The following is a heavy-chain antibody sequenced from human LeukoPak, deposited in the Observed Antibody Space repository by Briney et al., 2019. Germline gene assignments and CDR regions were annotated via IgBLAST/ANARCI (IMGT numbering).Heavy chain of an antibody. Sequence: GGSLRLSCAASGFTFDDYAMHWVRQAPGKGLEWVSGINWNSLNITYADSVKGRFTISRDNAKNSLYLRVNSLKAEGTALYYCARSRALTVVTPSYFDSWGRGTLVTVSS. CDR1: GFTFDDYA. J-gene: IGHJ4*02. V-gene: IGHV3-9*01. CDR2: INWNSLNI. CDR3: ARSRALTVVTPSYFDS. D-gene: IGHD4-23*01.